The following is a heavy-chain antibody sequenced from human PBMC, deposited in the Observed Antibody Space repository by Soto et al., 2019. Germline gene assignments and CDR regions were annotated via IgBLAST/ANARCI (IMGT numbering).Heavy chain of an antibody. D-gene: IGHD2-15*01. CDR3: TRGGGWLTDY. J-gene: IGHJ4*02. CDR2: LHYTGTS. Sequence: QVQLHESGPRLMKPSETLSLTCTVSGGSLSGYYWSWIRQPPGKSLEWIGNLHYTGTSNHNPSLRSRVTMSLDTSTNQFSLKLSSVTAADTAFYYCTRGGGWLTDYWGQGTLVTVSS. V-gene: IGHV4-59*01. CDR1: GGSLSGYY.